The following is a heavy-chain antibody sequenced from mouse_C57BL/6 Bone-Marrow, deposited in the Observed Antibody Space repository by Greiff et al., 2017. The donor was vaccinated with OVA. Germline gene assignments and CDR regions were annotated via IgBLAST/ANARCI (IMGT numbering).Heavy chain of an antibody. Sequence: EVQLQQSGPELVKPGASVKISCKASGYTFTDYYMNWVKQSHGKSLEWIGDINPNNGGTSYNQKFKGKATLTVDKSSSTAYMELRSLTSEDSAVYYCARYEFINTTVYYYAMDYWGQGTSVTVSS. CDR2: INPNNGGT. CDR3: ARYEFINTTVYYYAMDY. D-gene: IGHD1-1*01. CDR1: GYTFTDYY. V-gene: IGHV1-26*01. J-gene: IGHJ4*01.